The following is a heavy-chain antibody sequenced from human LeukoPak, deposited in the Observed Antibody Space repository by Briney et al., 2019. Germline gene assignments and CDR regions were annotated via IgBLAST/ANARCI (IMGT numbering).Heavy chain of an antibody. CDR1: GFTFSTFA. D-gene: IGHD5-24*01. CDR2: INHSGST. J-gene: IGHJ3*02. V-gene: IGHV4-34*01. Sequence: GSLRLSCAASGFTFSTFAMIWVRQPPGKGLEWIGEINHSGSTNYNPSLKSRVTISVDTSKNQFSLKLSSVTAADTAVYYCASFGKRWLQSRYAFDIWGQGTMVTVSS. CDR3: ASFGKRWLQSRYAFDI.